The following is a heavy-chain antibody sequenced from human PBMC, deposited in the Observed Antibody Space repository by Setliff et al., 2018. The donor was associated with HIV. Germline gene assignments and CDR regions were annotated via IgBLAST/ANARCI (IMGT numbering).Heavy chain of an antibody. Sequence: GESLKISCAASGFTFDDYTMHWVRQAPGKGLEWVSLISWDGGSTYYADSVKGRFSISRDNSKNSLYLQMNSLRTEDTALYYCAKDHDIVGATYYFDYWGQGTLVTVSS. D-gene: IGHD1-26*01. V-gene: IGHV3-43*01. CDR3: AKDHDIVGATYYFDY. J-gene: IGHJ4*02. CDR2: ISWDGGST. CDR1: GFTFDDYT.